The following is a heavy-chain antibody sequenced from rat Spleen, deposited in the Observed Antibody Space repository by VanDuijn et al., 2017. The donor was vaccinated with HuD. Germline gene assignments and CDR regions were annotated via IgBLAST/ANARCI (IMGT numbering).Heavy chain of an antibody. CDR3: ATGDWDGYYFDY. J-gene: IGHJ2*01. CDR2: ISPSGGST. V-gene: IGHV5-19*01. CDR1: GFTFSNYG. D-gene: IGHD5-1*01. Sequence: EVQLVESGGDLVQPGRSLKLSCAASGFTFSNYGMAWVRQAPTKGLEWVASISPSGGSTYYRDSVKGRFTISRDNAKSTLYLQMDSLRSEDTATYYCATGDWDGYYFDYWGQGVMVTVSS.